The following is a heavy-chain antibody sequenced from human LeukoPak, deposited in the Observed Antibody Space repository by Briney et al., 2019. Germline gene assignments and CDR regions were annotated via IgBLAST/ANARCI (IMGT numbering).Heavy chain of an antibody. CDR1: GYSSTSYW. D-gene: IGHD3-10*01. J-gene: IGHJ4*02. CDR3: ARRGITMDLPFDY. Sequence: GESLKISCSGSGYSSTSYWIGWWRQMPGKRLEGMGIIYPGDSDTRYSPSFQGQVTISADKSIITPYLQWSSLKASDTAMYYCARRGITMDLPFDYWGQGTLVTVSS. V-gene: IGHV5-51*01. CDR2: IYPGDSDT.